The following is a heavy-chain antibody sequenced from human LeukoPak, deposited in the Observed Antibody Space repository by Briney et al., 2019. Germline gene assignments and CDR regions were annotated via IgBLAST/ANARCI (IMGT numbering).Heavy chain of an antibody. CDR2: INAGNGNT. Sequence: ASVKVSCKAPGYTFTSYAMHWVRQAPGQRLEWMGWINAGNGNTKYSQKFQGRVTITRDTSASTAYMELSSLRSEDTAVYYCARSRVAFNWFDPWGQGTLVTVSS. D-gene: IGHD2-15*01. CDR3: ARSRVAFNWFDP. J-gene: IGHJ5*02. CDR1: GYTFTSYA. V-gene: IGHV1-3*01.